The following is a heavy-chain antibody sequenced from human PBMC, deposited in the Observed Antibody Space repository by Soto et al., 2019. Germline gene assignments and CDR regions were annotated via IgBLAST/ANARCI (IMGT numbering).Heavy chain of an antibody. Sequence: ASVKVSCKASGGTFGSYAISWVRQAPGQGLEWMGGIIPIFGTANYAQKFQGRVTITADKSTSTAYMELSSLRSEDTAVYYCARALDIVVVPAAIRNGHYYYYGMDVWGQGTTVTVSS. CDR2: IIPIFGTA. CDR3: ARALDIVVVPAAIRNGHYYYYGMDV. D-gene: IGHD2-2*02. J-gene: IGHJ6*02. V-gene: IGHV1-69*06. CDR1: GGTFGSYA.